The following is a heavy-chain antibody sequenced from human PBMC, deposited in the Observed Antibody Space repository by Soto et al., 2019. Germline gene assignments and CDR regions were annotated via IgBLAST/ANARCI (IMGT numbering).Heavy chain of an antibody. CDR2: IWYDGSNK. CDR3: ESSIN. V-gene: IGHV3-33*01. CDR1: GFPFSSYG. Sequence: PGGSLRLSCAASGFPFSSYGMHWVRQAPGKGLDWVAVIWYDGSNKDYAESVKGRFTISRDNSKNTLYLQMNSLRADDTAVYYCESSINWGQGTLVTVSS. J-gene: IGHJ4*02.